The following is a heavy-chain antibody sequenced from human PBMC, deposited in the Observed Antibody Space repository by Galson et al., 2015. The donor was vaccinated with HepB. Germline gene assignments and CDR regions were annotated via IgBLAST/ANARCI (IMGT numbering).Heavy chain of an antibody. CDR1: GFTFSSYS. Sequence: SLRLSCAASGFTFSSYSMNWVRQAPGKGLEWVSSISGSSTSVYYADSLKGRFTVSRDNAKKSLYLHLNSLRADDTAVYYCARERLEWSGSSYFDHWGQGVLVTVSS. CDR3: ARERLEWSGSSYFDH. D-gene: IGHD3-10*02. J-gene: IGHJ4*02. CDR2: ISGSSTSV. V-gene: IGHV3-21*01.